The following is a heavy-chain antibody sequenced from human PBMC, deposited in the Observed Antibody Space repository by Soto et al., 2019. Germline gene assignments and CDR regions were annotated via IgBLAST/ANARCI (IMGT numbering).Heavy chain of an antibody. Sequence: QFQLVQSGAEVKKPGASVKVSCKASGYTFTSYAMHWVRQAPGQRLEWMGWINAGNGNTKYSQKFQGRVTITRDTSASTAYMELSSLRSEDTAVYYCARDSRVYDFWSGYYFTGGMDVWGQGTTVTVSS. CDR3: ARDSRVYDFWSGYYFTGGMDV. V-gene: IGHV1-3*01. D-gene: IGHD3-3*01. CDR2: INAGNGNT. J-gene: IGHJ6*02. CDR1: GYTFTSYA.